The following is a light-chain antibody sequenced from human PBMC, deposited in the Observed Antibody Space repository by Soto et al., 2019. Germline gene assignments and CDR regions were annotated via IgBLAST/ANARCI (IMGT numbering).Light chain of an antibody. V-gene: IGLV2-14*01. CDR1: SSDVGGYNY. Sequence: QSALTQPASVSGSPGQSITISCTGTSSDVGGYNYVSWYQQHPGEAPKLMIYEVSNQPSGVSNRFSGSKSGNMASLTISGLQAEDEADYYCSSYTSSDTYVFGTGTKLTVL. CDR2: EVS. J-gene: IGLJ1*01. CDR3: SSYTSSDTYV.